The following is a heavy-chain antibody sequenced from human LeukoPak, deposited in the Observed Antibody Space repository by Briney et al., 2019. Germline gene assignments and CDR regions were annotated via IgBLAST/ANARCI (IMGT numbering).Heavy chain of an antibody. CDR2: IYYTGST. V-gene: IGHV4-59*01. CDR3: ARGNKLKFDY. D-gene: IGHD1-1*01. Sequence: PSETLSLTCSVSGGSISSYYWSWIRQPPGKGLEWIGYIYYTGSTNSSPSLKSRVTISLDMSKNQFSLKLNSVTAADTAVYYCARGNKLKFDYWGQGTLVTVSS. CDR1: GGSISSYY. J-gene: IGHJ4*02.